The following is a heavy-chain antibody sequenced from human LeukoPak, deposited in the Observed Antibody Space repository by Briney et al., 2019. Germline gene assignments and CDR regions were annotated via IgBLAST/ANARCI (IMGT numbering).Heavy chain of an antibody. Sequence: SETLSLTCTVSGGSISSYYWSWIRQPPGKGLEWIGYIYYSGSTNYNPSLKSRVTISVDTSKNQFSLKLSSVTAADTAVYYCARVIAVAGEWGANFDYWGQGALVTVSS. J-gene: IGHJ4*02. CDR2: IYYSGST. V-gene: IGHV4-59*01. CDR1: GGSISSYY. CDR3: ARVIAVAGEWGANFDY. D-gene: IGHD6-19*01.